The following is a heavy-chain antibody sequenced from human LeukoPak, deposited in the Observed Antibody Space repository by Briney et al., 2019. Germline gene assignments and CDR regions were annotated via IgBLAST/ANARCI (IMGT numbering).Heavy chain of an antibody. D-gene: IGHD3-22*01. CDR3: AGVGIVVVITYFDY. CDR2: IKQDGSEK. J-gene: IGHJ4*02. Sequence: GSLRLSCAASGFTFSSYWMSWVRQAPGKGLEWVANIKQDGSEKYYVDSVKGRFTISRDNAKNSLYLQMNSLRAEDTAVYYCAGVGIVVVITYFDYWGQGTLVTVSS. V-gene: IGHV3-7*01. CDR1: GFTFSSYW.